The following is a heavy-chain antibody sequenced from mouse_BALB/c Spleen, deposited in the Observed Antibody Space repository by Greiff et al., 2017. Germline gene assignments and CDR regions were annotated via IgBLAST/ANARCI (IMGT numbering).Heavy chain of an antibody. V-gene: IGHV1-4*01. D-gene: IGHD2-10*02. Sequence: VQLQQSGAELARPGASVKMSCKASGYTFTSYTMHWVKQRPGQGLKWIGYINPSSGYTNYNQKFKDKATLTADKSSSTAYMQLSSLTSEDSAVYYCARVRYGGGYAMDYWGQGTSVTVSS. CDR2: INPSSGYT. J-gene: IGHJ4*01. CDR1: GYTFTSYT. CDR3: ARVRYGGGYAMDY.